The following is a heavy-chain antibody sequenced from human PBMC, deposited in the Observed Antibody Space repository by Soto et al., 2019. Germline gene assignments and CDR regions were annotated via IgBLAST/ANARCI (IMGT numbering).Heavy chain of an antibody. CDR1: GGSVTTYH. V-gene: IGHV4-4*07. D-gene: IGHD3-3*01. CDR3: AKHSDFWSGPANP. CDR2: IYNTGST. J-gene: IGHJ5*02. Sequence: PSETLSLTCTISGGSVTTYHWSWIRQPAGKGLEWIGRIYNTGSTKYNPSLKSRVTMSVDTSTNHFSLRLKSVTAADTAVYYCAKHSDFWSGPANPWGQGTLVTVSS.